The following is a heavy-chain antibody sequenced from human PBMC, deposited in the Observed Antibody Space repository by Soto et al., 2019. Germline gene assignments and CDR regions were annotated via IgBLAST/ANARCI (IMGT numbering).Heavy chain of an antibody. D-gene: IGHD2-21*01. CDR2: ISGSGGAT. CDR3: AKVTDCGPSRCDDVIDI. Sequence: EVQLLESGGGLAQPGGSLRLSCAASGFTFGSYSMNWVRQAPGKGLEWVSIISGSGGATFYADSVKGRFTISRDNSKKSVFLQMDSLRADDTAVYYCAKVTDCGPSRCDDVIDIWGHGTMVTVS. CDR1: GFTFGSYS. J-gene: IGHJ3*02. V-gene: IGHV3-23*01.